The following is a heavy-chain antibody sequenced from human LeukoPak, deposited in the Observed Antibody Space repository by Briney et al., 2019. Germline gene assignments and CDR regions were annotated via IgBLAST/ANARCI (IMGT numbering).Heavy chain of an antibody. D-gene: IGHD3-3*02. Sequence: SETLSLTCTVSGGSISSYSWSWIRQPPGKGLEWIGYIYYSGSTNYNPSLKSRVTISVDTSKNQFSLKLSSVTAADTAVYYCARRYISSASFFDYWGQGTLVTVSS. CDR2: IYYSGST. J-gene: IGHJ4*02. CDR3: ARRYISSASFFDY. CDR1: GGSISSYS. V-gene: IGHV4-59*08.